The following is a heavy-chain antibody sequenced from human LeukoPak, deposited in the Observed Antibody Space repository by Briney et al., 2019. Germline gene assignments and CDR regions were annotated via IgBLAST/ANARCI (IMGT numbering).Heavy chain of an antibody. CDR1: GFTFSSYG. V-gene: IGHV3-33*01. CDR3: AREGDYYGSGSYRELRY. D-gene: IGHD3-10*01. J-gene: IGHJ4*02. Sequence: PGGSLRLSCAASGFTFSSYGMHWVRQAPGKGLEWMAVVWTGGTNTYYAESVKGRFIISRDDSKNTLYLQVNSLRVEDTAVYYCAREGDYYGSGSYRELRYWGQGTLVTVSS. CDR2: VWTGGTNT.